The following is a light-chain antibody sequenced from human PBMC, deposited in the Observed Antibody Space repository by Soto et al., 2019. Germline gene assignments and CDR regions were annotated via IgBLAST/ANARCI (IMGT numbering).Light chain of an antibody. CDR1: QSILNY. CDR2: GAA. CDR3: PQNYRTPPT. V-gene: IGKV1-39*01. Sequence: DIQMTQSPSSLSASVGDRVTITCRAGQSILNYLSWYQLKPGKAPRLLMYGAASLQSGVPSRFSGSGSGTDFTLTISGLIPEDFATYYCPQNYRTPPTFGGGTKVEIK. J-gene: IGKJ4*01.